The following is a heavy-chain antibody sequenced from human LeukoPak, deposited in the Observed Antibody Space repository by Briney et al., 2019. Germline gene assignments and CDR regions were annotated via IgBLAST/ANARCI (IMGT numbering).Heavy chain of an antibody. CDR3: ATDGLVSGVSYYFDY. V-gene: IGHV1-8*01. D-gene: IGHD3-10*01. CDR1: GYTFTSND. J-gene: IGHJ4*02. CDR2: MNANNGNT. Sequence: ASVKVSCKASGYTFTSNDINWVRQATGQGPEWMGWMNANNGNTGYAQKFLGRVTMTRDTSISTAYMELSSLRSEDTAMYYCATDGLVSGVSYYFDYWGQGTLVTVSS.